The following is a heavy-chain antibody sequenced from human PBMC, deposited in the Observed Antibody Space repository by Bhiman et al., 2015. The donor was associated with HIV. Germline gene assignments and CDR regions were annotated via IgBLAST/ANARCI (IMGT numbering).Heavy chain of an antibody. J-gene: IGHJ2*01. CDR1: GFTFDDYA. CDR3: AKARSWWYFDL. CDR2: ISWNGGTV. V-gene: IGHV3-9*01. Sequence: EVQLVESGGGLVETGRSLRLSCAASGFTFDDYAIHWVRQAPGKGLEWVSGISWNGGTVGYADSVKGRFTISRDNAKNSLYLQMNSLRAEDTALYYCAKARSWWYFDLWGRGTLVTVSS.